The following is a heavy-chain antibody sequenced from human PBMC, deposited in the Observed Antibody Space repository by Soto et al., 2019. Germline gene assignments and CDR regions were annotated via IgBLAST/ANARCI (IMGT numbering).Heavy chain of an antibody. CDR3: ARGGAMIVVSARYY. CDR1: GFTFSSYA. CDR2: ISYDGSNK. Sequence: QVQLVESGGGVVQPGRSLRLSCAASGFTFSSYAMHWVRQAPGKGLEWVAVISYDGSNKYYADSVKGRFTISRVNSKNTLYLQMNSLRAEDTAVYYCARGGAMIVVSARYYWGQGTLVTVSS. J-gene: IGHJ4*02. V-gene: IGHV3-30-3*01. D-gene: IGHD3-22*01.